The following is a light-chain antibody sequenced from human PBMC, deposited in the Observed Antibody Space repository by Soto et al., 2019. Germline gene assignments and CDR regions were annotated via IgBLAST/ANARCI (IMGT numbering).Light chain of an antibody. CDR3: QQSNGYPRT. Sequence: DIQRTQSPSSMCASVGHRLTITGRASQSIGDSLAWYQQKQGKAPYILISDVSSLERGVPSRFSGSVSGTEVTITISSMKTDDGATFDGQQSNGYPRTFGQGTKVDIK. J-gene: IGKJ1*01. V-gene: IGKV1-5*01. CDR1: QSIGDS. CDR2: DVS.